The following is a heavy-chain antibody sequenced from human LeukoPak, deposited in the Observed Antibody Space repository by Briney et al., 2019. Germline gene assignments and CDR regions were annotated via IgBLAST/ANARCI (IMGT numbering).Heavy chain of an antibody. CDR2: INHSGST. Sequence: SETLSLTCVVYGGPFGVYYWSWVRQAPGKGLERIGEINHSGSTNYNPSLKSRGTISVDTSNKHVSRQLRCWTAAHTALYYCAGPGARDLDYWGQGTLVTVSS. J-gene: IGHJ4*02. V-gene: IGHV4-34*01. CDR3: AGPGARDLDY. D-gene: IGHD3-10*01. CDR1: GGPFGVYY.